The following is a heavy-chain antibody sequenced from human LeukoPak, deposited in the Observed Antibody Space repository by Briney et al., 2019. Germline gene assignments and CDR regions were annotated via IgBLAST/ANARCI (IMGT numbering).Heavy chain of an antibody. CDR3: ARARTAGYTLQNFDK. CDR1: GGFISSSSYY. D-gene: IGHD5-24*01. J-gene: IGHJ4*02. V-gene: IGHV4-39*02. Sequence: SETLSLTCTVSGGFISSSSYYWGWVRQPPGKGLEWIWSIYYSGSPYYNRSLKSRVTLYVDTSKNHFSLKLSSWTAADTADYYCARARTAGYTLQNFDKWGQGTLVTVSS. CDR2: IYYSGSP.